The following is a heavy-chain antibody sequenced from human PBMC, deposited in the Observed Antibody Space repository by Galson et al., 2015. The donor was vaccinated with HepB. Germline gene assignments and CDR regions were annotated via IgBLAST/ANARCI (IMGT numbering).Heavy chain of an antibody. D-gene: IGHD3-16*02. J-gene: IGHJ4*02. CDR3: ARGYPFDY. CDR2: ISSSSSTI. Sequence: SLRLSCAASGFTFSSYSMNWVRQAPGKGLEWVSYISSSSSTIYYADSVKGRFTISRDNSKNSLYLQMNSLRAEDTAVYYCARGYPFDYWGQGTLVTVSS. CDR1: GFTFSSYS. V-gene: IGHV3-48*01.